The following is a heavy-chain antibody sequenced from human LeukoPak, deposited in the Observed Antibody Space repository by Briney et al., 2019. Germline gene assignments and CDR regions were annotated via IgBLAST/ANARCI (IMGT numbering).Heavy chain of an antibody. V-gene: IGHV3-23*01. D-gene: IGHD2/OR15-2a*01. CDR3: AKVGGRGKYFDAFDI. Sequence: GRSLRLSCAASGFTFSTYAMSWVRQAPGKGLEWVSSISVSGVSTYYADSVKGRFTISRDKSKNTMYLQMNSLRAEDTAVYYCAKVGGRGKYFDAFDIWGQGTMLTVSS. J-gene: IGHJ3*02. CDR2: ISVSGVST. CDR1: GFTFSTYA.